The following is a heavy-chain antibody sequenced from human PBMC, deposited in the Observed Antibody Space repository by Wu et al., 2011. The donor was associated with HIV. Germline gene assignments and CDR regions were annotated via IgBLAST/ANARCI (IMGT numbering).Heavy chain of an antibody. D-gene: IGHD2-15*01. Sequence: QVQLVQSGAEVKKPGSSVKVSCKASGGTFSSYAISWVRQAPGQGLEWMGGIIPIFGTVNYAQKFQGRVTITTDESTSKAYMEVSSLRSEDTAVYYCARERLVVIAAMGDRFHFYGMDVWGQGTTVTVSS. V-gene: IGHV1-69*05. CDR2: IIPIFGTV. CDR3: ARERLVVIAAMGDRFHFYGMDV. CDR1: GGTFSSYA. J-gene: IGHJ6*02.